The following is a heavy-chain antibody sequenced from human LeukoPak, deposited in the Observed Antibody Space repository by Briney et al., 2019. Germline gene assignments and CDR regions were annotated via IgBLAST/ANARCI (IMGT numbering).Heavy chain of an antibody. CDR3: ARSLPGSPNFDS. CDR1: EFTFSSYT. CDR2: ISSSSGPI. Sequence: GGSLRLSCAASEFTFSSYTMTWVRQAPGKGLEWVSSISSSSGPICYADSVRGRFTISRDNAKNSLFLQMNSLRAEDTALYYCARSLPGSPNFDSWGQGTLVTVSS. V-gene: IGHV3-21*01. J-gene: IGHJ4*02.